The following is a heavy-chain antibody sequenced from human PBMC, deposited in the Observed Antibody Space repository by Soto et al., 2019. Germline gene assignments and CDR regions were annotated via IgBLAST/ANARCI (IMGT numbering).Heavy chain of an antibody. CDR1: GGSFSGYY. J-gene: IGHJ6*03. D-gene: IGHD5-18*01. CDR2: INHSGST. Sequence: QVQLQQWGAGLLKPSETLSLTCAVYGGSFSGYYWSWIRQPPGKGPEWIGEINHSGSTNYNPSLKRQIPIPVDTSKTQFSLKLSSVAAADTAVYYWARAFNFCGYGVDYYDMDVWGKGTTVTVS. V-gene: IGHV4-34*01. CDR3: ARAFNFCGYGVDYYDMDV.